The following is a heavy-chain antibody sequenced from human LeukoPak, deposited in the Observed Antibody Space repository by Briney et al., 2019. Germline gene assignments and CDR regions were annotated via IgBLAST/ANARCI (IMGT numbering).Heavy chain of an antibody. CDR1: GFTVISNY. J-gene: IGHJ6*03. CDR3: ARLYGSGAYYYYMDV. V-gene: IGHV3-53*01. Sequence: GGSLRLSCAASGFTVISNYMSWVRQAPGKGLEWVSVIYSGGSTYYADSVKGRFTISRDNSKNTLYLQMNSLRAEDTAVYYCARLYGSGAYYYYMDVWGKGTTVTISS. CDR2: IYSGGST. D-gene: IGHD3-10*01.